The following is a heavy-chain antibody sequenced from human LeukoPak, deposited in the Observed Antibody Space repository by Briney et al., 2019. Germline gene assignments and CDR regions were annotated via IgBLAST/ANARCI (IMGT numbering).Heavy chain of an antibody. CDR2: ITGSGTNT. J-gene: IGHJ4*02. CDR1: GFAFSNYG. Sequence: GGSLRLSCAASGFAFSNYGMSWVRQAPGRGLEWVSTITGSGTNTDYADSVKGRFTISRDNSKNTLYLQMNSLRGDDTAVYYCAKGGSPVFYGSGRFDYWGQGTLVTVSS. CDR3: AKGGSPVFYGSGRFDY. D-gene: IGHD3-10*01. V-gene: IGHV3-23*01.